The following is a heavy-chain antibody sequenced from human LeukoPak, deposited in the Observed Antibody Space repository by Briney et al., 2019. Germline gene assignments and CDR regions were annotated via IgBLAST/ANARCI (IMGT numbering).Heavy chain of an antibody. CDR1: GFTFSSYA. CDR3: AKGGQDFDFWRFDL. D-gene: IGHD3-3*01. Sequence: PGGSLRLSCAASGFTFSSYAMSWVRQAPGKGLEWVSAISGSGGSTYYADSVKGRFTISRDNSKNTLYLQMNSLRAGDTARYYCAKGGQDFDFWRFDLWGQGILVIVSS. J-gene: IGHJ5*02. CDR2: ISGSGGST. V-gene: IGHV3-23*01.